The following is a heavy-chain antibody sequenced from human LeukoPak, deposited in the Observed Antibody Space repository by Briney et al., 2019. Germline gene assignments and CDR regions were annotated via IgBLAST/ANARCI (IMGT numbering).Heavy chain of an antibody. CDR1: GGTFSSYD. Sequence: GASVKVSCKASGGTFSSYDISWVRQAPGQGLEWMGGIIPMLGTPNYAQKFQGRVTITADESTSTAYMELSSLRSEDTAVYYCARRYGDYVLEDIWGQGTMVTVSS. CDR2: IIPMLGTP. D-gene: IGHD4-17*01. V-gene: IGHV1-69*13. CDR3: ARRYGDYVLEDI. J-gene: IGHJ3*02.